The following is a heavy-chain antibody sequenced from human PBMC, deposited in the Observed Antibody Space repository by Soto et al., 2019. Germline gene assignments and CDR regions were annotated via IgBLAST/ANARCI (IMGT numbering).Heavy chain of an antibody. CDR1: GFTLTTYA. D-gene: IGHD4-17*01. CDR2: ISAGGGTT. J-gene: IGHJ3*02. CDR3: AHPRGYGVFDAYDI. V-gene: IGHV3-23*01. Sequence: GGSLRLSCAASGFTLTTYAMNWVRQAPGKGLEWVSAISAGGGTTYYADSVKGRFTISRDNSMNALYLQIHSLRVEDTAVYYCAHPRGYGVFDAYDIWGQGTMVTVSS.